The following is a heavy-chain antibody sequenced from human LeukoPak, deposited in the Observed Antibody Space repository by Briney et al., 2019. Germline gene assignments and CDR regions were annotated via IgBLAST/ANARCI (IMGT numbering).Heavy chain of an antibody. V-gene: IGHV4-39*07. J-gene: IGHJ6*03. CDR2: IFYSGST. CDR1: GGSISSSSYY. CDR3: ARSEAAGTYYYYYYYMDV. D-gene: IGHD6-13*01. Sequence: SETLSLTCTVSGGSISSSSYYWGWIRQPPGKWLEWIGSIFYSGSTYYNSSLKSRVTISVDTSKNQFSLKLSSVTAADTAVYYCARSEAAGTYYYYYYYMDVWGKGTTVTISS.